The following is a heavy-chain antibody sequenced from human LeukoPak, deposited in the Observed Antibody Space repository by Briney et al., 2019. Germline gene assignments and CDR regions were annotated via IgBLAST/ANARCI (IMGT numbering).Heavy chain of an antibody. J-gene: IGHJ6*03. Sequence: QPGGSLRLSCAASGFTFSSYWMHWVRQAPGKGLVWDSRINSDGSSTSYADSVKGRFTISRDNAKNTLYLQMNSLRAEDTAVYYCASDPDIVGYMDVWGKGTTVTVSS. CDR2: INSDGSST. CDR3: ASDPDIVGYMDV. D-gene: IGHD2-15*01. CDR1: GFTFSSYW. V-gene: IGHV3-74*01.